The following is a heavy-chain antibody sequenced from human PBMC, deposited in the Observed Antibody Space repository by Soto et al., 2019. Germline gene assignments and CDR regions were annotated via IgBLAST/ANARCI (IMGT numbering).Heavy chain of an antibody. D-gene: IGHD4-17*01. CDR3: VSQRTTVPTQAYFDY. CDR1: GGSVTNSGYY. V-gene: IGHV4-39*01. CDR2: VYYRGRS. J-gene: IGHJ4*02. Sequence: SETLSLTCTVSGGSVTNSGYYWGWIRQSPGKGLEWIGSVYYRGRSYSKSSVKSRVTISVDTSKNRFSLSLNSVTASDTAVYFCVSQRTTVPTQAYFDYWGPGALVTVSS.